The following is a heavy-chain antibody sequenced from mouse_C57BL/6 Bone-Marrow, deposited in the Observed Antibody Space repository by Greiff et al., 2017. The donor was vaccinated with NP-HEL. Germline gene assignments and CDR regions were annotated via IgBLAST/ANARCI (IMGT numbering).Heavy chain of an antibody. J-gene: IGHJ1*03. CDR1: GYTFTSYW. CDR3: ARGGNYYGSTPYWYFDV. D-gene: IGHD1-1*01. V-gene: IGHV1-64*01. CDR2: IHPNSGST. Sequence: VQLQQPGAELVKPGASVKLSCKASGYTFTSYWMHWVKQRPGQGLAWIGMIHPNSGSTNYNEKFKSKATLTVDKSSSTAYMQLSSLTSEDSAVYYCARGGNYYGSTPYWYFDVWGTGTTVTVSS.